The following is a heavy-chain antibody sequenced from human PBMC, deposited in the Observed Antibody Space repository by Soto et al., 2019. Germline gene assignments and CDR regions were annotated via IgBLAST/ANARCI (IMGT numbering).Heavy chain of an antibody. V-gene: IGHV1-69*12. CDR3: ARVLFSIADDGNWYFDD. Sequence: QIQLVQSGAEVKKPGSSVTVSCKASGDTFTKYAFSWVRQAPGQGLEWMGGIIPLFGRTKYAQRYQGRLTITAEESTSTAYMELRSLRSEDTAVYYCARVLFSIADDGNWYFDDWGQGTLVTVSS. D-gene: IGHD1-20*01. J-gene: IGHJ4*02. CDR2: IIPLFGRT. CDR1: GDTFTKYA.